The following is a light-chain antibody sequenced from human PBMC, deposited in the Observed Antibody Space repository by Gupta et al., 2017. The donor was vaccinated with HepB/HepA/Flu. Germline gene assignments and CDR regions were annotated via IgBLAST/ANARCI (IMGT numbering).Light chain of an antibody. CDR2: GKN. J-gene: IGLJ1*01. CDR1: SLRSYY. Sequence: SSVLTQDPAVSVVLGQTVRITCQGDSLRSYYASWYQQKPGKAPVLVIYGKNNRPSGIPDRFSGSSSGNTASLTITGAQAEDEADYYCNSRDSSGNIPVFGTGTKVTVL. V-gene: IGLV3-19*01. CDR3: NSRDSSGNIPV.